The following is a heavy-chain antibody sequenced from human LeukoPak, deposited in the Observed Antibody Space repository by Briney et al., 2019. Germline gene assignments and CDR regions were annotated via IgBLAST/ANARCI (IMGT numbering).Heavy chain of an antibody. V-gene: IGHV4-59*01. CDR3: ARSRDGYNLDY. Sequence: PSETLSLTCTVSGGSIGSYYWTWIRQPPGKGLEWIGYIYNSGSTNYNPSLKSRVTISVDTSKNQFSLKLSSVTAADTAVYYCARSRDGYNLDYWGRGTLVTVSS. J-gene: IGHJ4*02. CDR1: GGSIGSYY. CDR2: IYNSGST. D-gene: IGHD5-24*01.